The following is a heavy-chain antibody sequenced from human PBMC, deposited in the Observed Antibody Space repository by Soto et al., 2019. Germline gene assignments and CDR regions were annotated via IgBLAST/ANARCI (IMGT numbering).Heavy chain of an antibody. D-gene: IGHD1-1*01. V-gene: IGHV6-1*01. CDR1: GDSVSSNSAA. Sequence: PSQTLSLTCVISGDSVSSNSAAWNWIRQSPSRGLEWLGRTYYRSKWYNDYAVSVKSRITINPDTSKNQFSPQLNSVTPEDTAVYYCARAGGSTGQIDSWGQGTLVTVSS. CDR2: TYYRSKWYN. J-gene: IGHJ4*02. CDR3: ARAGGSTGQIDS.